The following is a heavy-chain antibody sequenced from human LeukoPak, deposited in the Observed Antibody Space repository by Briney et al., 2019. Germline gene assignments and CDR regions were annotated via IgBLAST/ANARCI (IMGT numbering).Heavy chain of an antibody. V-gene: IGHV1-8*01. CDR3: ARSPVGVRKKHDF. CDR1: GYTFTSYD. D-gene: IGHD3-10*01. CDR2: MNPTSGHT. Sequence: ASVKVSCKASGYTFTSYDINWVRQATGQGLEWMGWMNPTSGHTGYAQKFQGRVTMTRDTSISTAYMELNSLTSEDTAVYYCARSPVGVRKKHDFWGQGTLVIVPS. J-gene: IGHJ4*02.